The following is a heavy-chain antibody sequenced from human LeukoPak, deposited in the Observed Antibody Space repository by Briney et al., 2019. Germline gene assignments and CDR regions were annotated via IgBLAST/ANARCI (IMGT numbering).Heavy chain of an antibody. Sequence: PSETLSLTCAVYGGSFSGYYWSWIRQPPGKGLEWIGEINHSGSTNYNPSLKSRVTISVDTSKNQFSLKLSSVTAADTAVYYCARXLQXXEWLXRGWFDPWGQGTLVTV. D-gene: IGHD3-3*01. CDR3: ARXLQXXEWLXRGWFDP. CDR1: GGSFSGYY. V-gene: IGHV4-34*01. J-gene: IGHJ5*02. CDR2: INHSGST.